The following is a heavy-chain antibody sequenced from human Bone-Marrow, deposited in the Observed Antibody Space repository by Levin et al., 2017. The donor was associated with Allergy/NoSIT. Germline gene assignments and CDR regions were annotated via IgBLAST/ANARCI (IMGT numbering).Heavy chain of an antibody. CDR1: GGSISSGDYY. Sequence: SQTLSLTCTVSGGSISSGDYYWSWIRQTPGKGLEWIGHIQDSGNTKYNPSLKSRVTISVDTSKSQFSLKLTSVTAADTATYYCAREGDYYDSSGYWWGQGTMVTVST. CDR2: IQDSGNT. J-gene: IGHJ3*01. CDR3: AREGDYYDSSGYW. D-gene: IGHD3-22*01. V-gene: IGHV4-30-4*01.